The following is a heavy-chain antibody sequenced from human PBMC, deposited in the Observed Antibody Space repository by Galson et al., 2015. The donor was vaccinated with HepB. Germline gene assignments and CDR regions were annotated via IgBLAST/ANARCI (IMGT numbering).Heavy chain of an antibody. Sequence: LVKVSCKASGYTFTSYGISYVRQAPGQGLEWVGWINPYNGNTNYAQKFQGRVTMTTDTSTSTAYMELRSLRSDDTAVYYCARGPWFGELTGILVLQHWGQGTLVTVSS. J-gene: IGHJ1*01. CDR1: GYTFTSYG. CDR2: INPYNGNT. V-gene: IGHV1-18*04. CDR3: ARGPWFGELTGILVLQH. D-gene: IGHD3-10*01.